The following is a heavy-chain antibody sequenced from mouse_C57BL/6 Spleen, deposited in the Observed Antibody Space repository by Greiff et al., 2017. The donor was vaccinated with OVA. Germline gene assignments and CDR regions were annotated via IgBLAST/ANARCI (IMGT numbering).Heavy chain of an antibody. J-gene: IGHJ3*01. CDR2: IYPGDGDT. Sequence: QVQLQQSGPELVKPGASVKISCKASGYAFSSSWMNWVKQRPGKGLEWIGRIYPGDGDTNYNGKFKGKATLTADKSSSTAYMQLSSLTSEDSAVYFCARSDSSGYVGCSYWGQGTLVTVSA. D-gene: IGHD3-2*02. CDR3: ARSDSSGYVGCSY. CDR1: GYAFSSSW. V-gene: IGHV1-82*01.